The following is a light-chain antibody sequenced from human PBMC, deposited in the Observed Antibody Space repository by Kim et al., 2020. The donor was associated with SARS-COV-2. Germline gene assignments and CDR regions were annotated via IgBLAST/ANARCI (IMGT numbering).Light chain of an antibody. Sequence: LSASVGDRVTITCRASQSISSWLAWYQQKPGKAPKLLIYDASSLESGVPSRFSGSGSGTEFTLTISSLQPDDFATYYCQQYNSYSGFGQGTKLEIK. J-gene: IGKJ2*03. V-gene: IGKV1-5*01. CDR1: QSISSW. CDR2: DAS. CDR3: QQYNSYSG.